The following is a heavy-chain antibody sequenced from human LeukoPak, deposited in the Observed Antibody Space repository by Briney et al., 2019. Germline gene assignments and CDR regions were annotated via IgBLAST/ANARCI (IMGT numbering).Heavy chain of an antibody. CDR2: IIPIFGTA. V-gene: IGHV1-69*05. CDR3: ARATVVTNYYYYYMDV. D-gene: IGHD4-23*01. CDR1: GGTFSSYA. Sequence: SVKVSCKASGGTFSSYAISWVRQAPGQGLGWMGGIIPIFGTANYAQKFQGRVTITTDESTSTAYMELSSLRSEDTAVYYCARATVVTNYYYYYMDVWGKGTTVTVSS. J-gene: IGHJ6*03.